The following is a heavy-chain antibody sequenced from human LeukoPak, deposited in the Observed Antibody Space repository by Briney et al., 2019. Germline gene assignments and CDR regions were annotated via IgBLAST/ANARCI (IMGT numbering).Heavy chain of an antibody. CDR1: GFTFSSYA. D-gene: IGHD3-10*01. CDR3: AKDVGHFDL. CDR2: ISGSGDSI. V-gene: IGHV3-23*01. J-gene: IGHJ2*01. Sequence: GGSLRLSCAASGFTFSSYAMSWVRQAPGKGLEWVSVISGSGDSIYYADSVKGRFTISRDNSKNTLCLQMNSQRAEDTAVYYCAKDVGHFDLWGRGTLVTVSS.